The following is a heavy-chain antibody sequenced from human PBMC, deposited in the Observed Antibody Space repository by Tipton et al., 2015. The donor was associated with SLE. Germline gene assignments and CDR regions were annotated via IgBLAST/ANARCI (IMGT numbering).Heavy chain of an antibody. V-gene: IGHV4-38-2*01. D-gene: IGHD3-22*01. CDR2: IYHSGNT. CDR1: DYSISSGYY. J-gene: IGHJ4*02. CDR3: ARNAYFDSTGYYYSFDY. Sequence: LRLSCAVSDYSISSGYYWAWIRQPPGKGLEWIANIYHSGNTYYNPSLQSRVAISVDTSKNHFSLRLSSVTAADTAVYYCARNAYFDSTGYYYSFDYWGQGTLVTVSS.